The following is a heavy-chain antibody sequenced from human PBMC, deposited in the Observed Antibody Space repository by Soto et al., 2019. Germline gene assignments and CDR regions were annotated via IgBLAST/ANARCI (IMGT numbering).Heavy chain of an antibody. Sequence: QVQLQQSGPGLVKPSQTLSLTCGIAGDSVSSNSATWNWIRQSPSRGLEWLGRTYYRSKWYNDYAVSVRGRIAVNPDTSKNQFFLQLNSVTPEDTAVYYCARAIFGVVNALDFWGQGTLVTVSS. CDR3: ARAIFGVVNALDF. D-gene: IGHD3-3*01. V-gene: IGHV6-1*01. CDR2: TYYRSKWYN. CDR1: GDSVSSNSAT. J-gene: IGHJ4*02.